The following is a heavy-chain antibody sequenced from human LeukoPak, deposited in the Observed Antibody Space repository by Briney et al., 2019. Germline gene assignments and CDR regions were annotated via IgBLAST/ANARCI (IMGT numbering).Heavy chain of an antibody. V-gene: IGHV1-8*03. J-gene: IGHJ6*03. CDR1: GYTFTTYD. CDR3: ARSRDGSPEYMDV. Sequence: GASVKVSCKASGYTFTTYDINWVLQATGQGLEWMGWMNPNSGNTGYVQKFQGRVTITRNTSASTAYMELSSLGSEDTAVYYCARSRDGSPEYMDVWGKGTTVSVSS. CDR2: MNPNSGNT. D-gene: IGHD5-24*01.